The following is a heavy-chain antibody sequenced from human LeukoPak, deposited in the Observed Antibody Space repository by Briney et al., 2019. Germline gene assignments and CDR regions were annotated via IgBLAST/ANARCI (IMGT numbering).Heavy chain of an antibody. Sequence: SQTLSLTCALSGDSVSSNSAAWNWIRQSPSRGLEWLGRTYYRSKWYNDYAVSVKSRITINPDTSKNQFSLQLNSVTPEDTAVYYCARDRPLAYCGGDCYEIDYWGQGTLVTVSS. V-gene: IGHV6-1*01. CDR1: GDSVSSNSAA. D-gene: IGHD2-21*01. J-gene: IGHJ4*02. CDR3: ARDRPLAYCGGDCYEIDY. CDR2: TYYRSKWYN.